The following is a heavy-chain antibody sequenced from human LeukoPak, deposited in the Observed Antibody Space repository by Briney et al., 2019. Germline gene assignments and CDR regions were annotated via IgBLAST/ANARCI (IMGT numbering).Heavy chain of an antibody. CDR1: GFTFSSYA. D-gene: IGHD5-12*01. Sequence: GGSLRLSCAASGFTFSSYAMHWVRQAPGKGLEWVAVISYDGSNKYCADSVKGRFTISRDNSKNTLYLQMNSLRAEDTAGYYCARENSGYDSRWFDPWGQGTLVTVSS. CDR3: ARENSGYDSRWFDP. V-gene: IGHV3-30*01. CDR2: ISYDGSNK. J-gene: IGHJ5*02.